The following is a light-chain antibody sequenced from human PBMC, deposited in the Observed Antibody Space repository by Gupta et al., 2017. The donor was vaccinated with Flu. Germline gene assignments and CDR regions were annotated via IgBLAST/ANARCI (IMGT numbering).Light chain of an antibody. V-gene: IGKV2D-29*01. CDR1: QTLLYSDGKTY. CDR2: EVS. Sequence: DIVMTQAPLSLSVTPGQPASISCKSSQTLLYSDGKTYLYWYLQKPGQPPQLLIYEVSNRFSGVPDRFSGRGSGTDFTLKISRGEAEDAGVYYCRQTKQFPITFGRGTKVDIK. J-gene: IGKJ4*01. CDR3: RQTKQFPIT.